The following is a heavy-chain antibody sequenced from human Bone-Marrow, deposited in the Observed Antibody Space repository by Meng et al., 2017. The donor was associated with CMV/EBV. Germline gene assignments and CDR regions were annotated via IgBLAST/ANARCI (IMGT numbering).Heavy chain of an antibody. D-gene: IGHD2-8*02. CDR2: FFYSGTT. CDR1: SGYSY. J-gene: IGHJ4*02. V-gene: IGHV4-39*07. Sequence: SGYSYWAWVRQPPGEGLGWIGRFFYSGTTALSPSLESRVAISVDTSNTQFSLKLRSATAADTAVYYCARVPRKTYCYETGGHYEYWGQGTLVTVSS. CDR3: ARVPRKTYCYETGGHYEY.